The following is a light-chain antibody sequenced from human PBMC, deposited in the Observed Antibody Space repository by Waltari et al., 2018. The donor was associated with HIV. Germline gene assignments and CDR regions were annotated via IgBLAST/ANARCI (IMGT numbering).Light chain of an antibody. J-gene: IGLJ2*01. V-gene: IGLV2-23*02. Sequence: QSALTQSASVSGSPGQSLTISCTGTSSDVGSYNLVSWYQHHPGKAPELMIYGVNKRPSGASNRFSGSKSGNAASLTISGLQAEDEADYYCCSYAGSSTSVVFGGGTKLTVL. CDR3: CSYAGSSTSVV. CDR1: SSDVGSYNL. CDR2: GVN.